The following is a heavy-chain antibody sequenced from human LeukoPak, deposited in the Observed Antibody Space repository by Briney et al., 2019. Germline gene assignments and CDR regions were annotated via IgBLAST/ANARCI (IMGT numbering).Heavy chain of an antibody. CDR3: ASGERVVTAIPGYYFDY. D-gene: IGHD2-21*02. J-gene: IGHJ4*02. V-gene: IGHV1-2*02. CDR2: INPNSGGT. CDR1: GYTFTGYY. Sequence: GASVKVSCKASGYTFTGYYMHWVRQAPGQGLEWMGWINPNSGGTKYAQKFQGRVTMTRDTSISTAYMELSRLRSDDTVVYYCASGERVVTAIPGYYFDYWGQGTLVTVST.